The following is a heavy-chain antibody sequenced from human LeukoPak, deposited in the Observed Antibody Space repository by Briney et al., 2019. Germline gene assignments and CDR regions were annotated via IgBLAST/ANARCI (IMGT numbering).Heavy chain of an antibody. CDR2: IYTSGST. CDR1: GGSISSYY. CDR3: ARKKNSSGYYLSAFDI. D-gene: IGHD3-22*01. V-gene: IGHV4-4*07. Sequence: SETLSLTCTVSGGSISSYYWSWIRQPAGKGLEWIGRIYTSGSTNYNPSLKSRVTMSVDTSKNQFSLKLSSVTAADTAVYYCARKKNSSGYYLSAFDIWGQGTMVTVSS. J-gene: IGHJ3*02.